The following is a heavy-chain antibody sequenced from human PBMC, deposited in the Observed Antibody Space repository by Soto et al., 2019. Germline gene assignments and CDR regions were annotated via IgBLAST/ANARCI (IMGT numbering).Heavy chain of an antibody. CDR1: GYTFISYG. Sequence: QVQLVQSGAEVKKPGSSVKVSCKASGYTFISYGISWVRQAPGQGLEWMGWISAYNDYTNYAQKLQGRVTMTTDKSTRIAYLEVRSLRSDDTAVDYWAREGYYSGSGSYSPPRYYGMDVWGQGTTVTVSS. V-gene: IGHV1-18*01. J-gene: IGHJ6*02. D-gene: IGHD3-10*01. CDR2: ISAYNDYT. CDR3: AREGYYSGSGSYSPPRYYGMDV.